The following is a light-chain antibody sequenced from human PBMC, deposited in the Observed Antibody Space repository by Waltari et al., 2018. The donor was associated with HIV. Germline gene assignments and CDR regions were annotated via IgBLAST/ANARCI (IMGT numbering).Light chain of an antibody. V-gene: IGLV2-8*01. J-gene: IGLJ2*01. CDR2: AVF. CDR3: TSYAGRNTLV. Sequence: QSALTQPPSASGSPGQSVTISCTGKTSDVGAYNYVSWYQQHPGKAPKLMIYAVFKRPSGVPDRFSGSKSGNTASLTVAGLQAEDEADYYCTSYAGRNTLVFGGGTKLTVL. CDR1: TSDVGAYNY.